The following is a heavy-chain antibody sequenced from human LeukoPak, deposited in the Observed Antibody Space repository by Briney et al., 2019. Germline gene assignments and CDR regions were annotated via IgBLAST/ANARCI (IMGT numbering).Heavy chain of an antibody. V-gene: IGHV4-34*01. CDR2: INHSGST. CDR3: ARYNTMVRGVITWFDP. CDR1: GGSFSGYY. J-gene: IGHJ5*02. D-gene: IGHD3-10*01. Sequence: PSETLSLTCAVYGGSFSGYYWSWIRQPPGKGLEWIGEINHSGSTNYNPSLKSRVTISVDTPKNQFSLKLSSVTAADTAVYYCARYNTMVRGVITWFDPWGQGTLVTVSS.